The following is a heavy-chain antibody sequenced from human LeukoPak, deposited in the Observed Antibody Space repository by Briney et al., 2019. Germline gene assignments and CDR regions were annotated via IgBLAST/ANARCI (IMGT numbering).Heavy chain of an antibody. CDR3: ARDRTVNLPFDAFDI. CDR2: INWNGGST. CDR1: GFTFDDYG. Sequence: GGSLRLSCAASGFTFDDYGMSWVRQAPGKGLEWVSGINWNGGSTGYADSVRRRFTISRDNARNSLYLQMNSLRAEDTAVYYCARDRTVNLPFDAFDIWGQGTMVTVSS. J-gene: IGHJ3*02. D-gene: IGHD4-17*01. V-gene: IGHV3-20*04.